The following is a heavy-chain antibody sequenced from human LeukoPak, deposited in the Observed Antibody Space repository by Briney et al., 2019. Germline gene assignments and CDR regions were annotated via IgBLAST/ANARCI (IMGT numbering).Heavy chain of an antibody. J-gene: IGHJ4*02. D-gene: IGHD2-21*02. CDR3: ARGPTVLGVTAN. Sequence: GGSLRLSCAASGVILSRYCIHWVRQAPGKELVWVSRINNDGSITNSADSVKGRFTISRDNAKDVLYLQMDSLRVDDTAIYYCARGPTVLGVTANWGQGTLVAVSS. V-gene: IGHV3-74*01. CDR2: INNDGSIT. CDR1: GVILSRYC.